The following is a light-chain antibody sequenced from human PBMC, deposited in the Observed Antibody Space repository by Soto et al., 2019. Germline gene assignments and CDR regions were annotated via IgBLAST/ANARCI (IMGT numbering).Light chain of an antibody. J-gene: IGKJ1*01. Sequence: IEMTQSPATLSVSPVEISTLSCRASQSVSSNLVWYQQKPGQAPRLLIYGASTRVTGIPARFSGSGSGTEFTLTISSLQSEDFAVYYCQQYHNWWTFGQGTRWIS. CDR3: QQYHNWWT. CDR1: QSVSSN. CDR2: GAS. V-gene: IGKV3-15*01.